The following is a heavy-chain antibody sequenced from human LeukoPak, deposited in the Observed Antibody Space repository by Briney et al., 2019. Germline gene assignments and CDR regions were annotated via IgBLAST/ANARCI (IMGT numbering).Heavy chain of an antibody. CDR3: ARDRRYCSSTSCYHPFDY. Sequence: GASVKVSCKASGYTFTSYGISWVRQAPGQGLEWIGWISAYNGNTNYAQKLQGRVTMTTDTSTSTACMELRSLRSDDTAVYYCARDRRYCSSTSCYHPFDYWGQGTLVTVSS. J-gene: IGHJ4*02. CDR2: ISAYNGNT. D-gene: IGHD2-2*01. CDR1: GYTFTSYG. V-gene: IGHV1-18*01.